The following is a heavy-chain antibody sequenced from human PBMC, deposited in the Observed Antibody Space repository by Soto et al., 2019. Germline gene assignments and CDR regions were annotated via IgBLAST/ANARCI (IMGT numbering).Heavy chain of an antibody. CDR1: GVTVSKNY. Sequence: VGSLRLSCAASGVTVSKNYMSWVSQASGKGLEWVSVIYSNGQSYYADSVKGRFTISRDNSKNMLYLEMNSLRVEDTAMYYCARDRDNDSVFDIWGQGTMVTVSS. J-gene: IGHJ3*02. V-gene: IGHV3-53*01. CDR2: IYSNGQS. D-gene: IGHD3-10*01. CDR3: ARDRDNDSVFDI.